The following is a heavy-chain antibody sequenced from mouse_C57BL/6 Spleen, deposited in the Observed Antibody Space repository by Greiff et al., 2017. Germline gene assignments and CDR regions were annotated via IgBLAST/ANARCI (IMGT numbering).Heavy chain of an antibody. CDR2: INPNNGGT. CDR3: ARSLWDDALFDY. J-gene: IGHJ2*01. D-gene: IGHD4-1*01. V-gene: IGHV1-26*01. Sequence: EVQLQQSGPELVKPGASVKISCKASGYTFTDYYMNWVKQSHGKSLEWIGDINPNNGGTSYNQKFKGKATLTVDKSSSTAYMELRSLTSEDSAVYYCARSLWDDALFDYWGQGTTLTVSS. CDR1: GYTFTDYY.